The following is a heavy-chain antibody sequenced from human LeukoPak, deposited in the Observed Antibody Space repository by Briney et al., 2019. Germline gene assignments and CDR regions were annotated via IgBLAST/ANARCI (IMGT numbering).Heavy chain of an antibody. Sequence: SETLSLTCTVSGGSISSGYYWAWIRQPPGKGLEWIGSIYHSGGTYNNPSLKSRLTMSVDTSKNQFSLKLTSVTAADTAVYYCARGGGNGGGWVGHYYYMDVWGKGTTVTVSS. V-gene: IGHV4-38-2*02. CDR2: IYHSGGT. CDR3: ARGGGNGGGWVGHYYYMDV. J-gene: IGHJ6*03. CDR1: GGSISSGYY. D-gene: IGHD4-23*01.